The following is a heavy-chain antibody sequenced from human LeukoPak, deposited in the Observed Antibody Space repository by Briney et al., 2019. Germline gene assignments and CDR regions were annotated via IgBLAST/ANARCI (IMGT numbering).Heavy chain of an antibody. Sequence: SETLSLTCTVSGGSISSYYWSWIRQPPGKGLEWIGYIYYSGSTNYNPSLKSRVTISVDTSKNQFSLKLSSVTAADTAVYYCARAGMWLRFHWFDPWGQGTLVTASS. CDR3: ARAGMWLRFHWFDP. CDR2: IYYSGST. J-gene: IGHJ5*02. D-gene: IGHD5-12*01. V-gene: IGHV4-59*01. CDR1: GGSISSYY.